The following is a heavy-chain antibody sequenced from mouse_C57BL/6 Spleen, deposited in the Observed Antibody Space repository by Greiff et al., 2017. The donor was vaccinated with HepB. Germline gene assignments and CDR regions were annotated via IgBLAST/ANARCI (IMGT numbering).Heavy chain of an antibody. Sequence: QVQLKQPGTELVKPGASVKLSCKASGYTFTSYWMHWVKQRPGQGLEWIGNINPSNGGTNYNEKFKSKATLTVDKSSSTAYMQLSSLTSEDSAVYYCAREGDYDYDEDAMDYWGQGTSVTVSS. V-gene: IGHV1-53*01. J-gene: IGHJ4*01. CDR1: GYTFTSYW. D-gene: IGHD2-4*01. CDR2: INPSNGGT. CDR3: AREGDYDYDEDAMDY.